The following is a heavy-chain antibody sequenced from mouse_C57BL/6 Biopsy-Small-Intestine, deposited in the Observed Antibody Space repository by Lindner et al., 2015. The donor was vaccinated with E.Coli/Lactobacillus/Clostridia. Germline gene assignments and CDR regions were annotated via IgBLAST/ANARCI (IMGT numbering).Heavy chain of an antibody. D-gene: IGHD2-3*01. CDR2: IYPGDGDT. Sequence: VQLQESGPELVKPGASVKISCKASGYAFSSSWMNWVKQRPGKGLEWIGRIYPGDGDTNYNGKFKGKATLTADKSSSTAYMQLSSLTSEDSAVYFCAREDYDGYYVVAYWGQGTLVTVSA. V-gene: IGHV1-82*01. J-gene: IGHJ3*01. CDR1: GYAFSSSW. CDR3: AREDYDGYYVVAY.